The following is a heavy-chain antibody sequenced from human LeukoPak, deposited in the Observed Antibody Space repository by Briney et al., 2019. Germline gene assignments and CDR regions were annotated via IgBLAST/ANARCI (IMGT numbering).Heavy chain of an antibody. Sequence: SETLSLTCTVSGGSISSGSYYWSWIRQPAGKGLEWIGSIYYSGSTYYNPSLKSRVTISVDTSKNQFSLKLSSVTAADTAVYYCASLIFGVVIYFDYWGQGTLVTVSS. CDR2: IYYSGST. D-gene: IGHD3-3*01. CDR3: ASLIFGVVIYFDY. CDR1: GGSISSGSYY. V-gene: IGHV4-39*01. J-gene: IGHJ4*02.